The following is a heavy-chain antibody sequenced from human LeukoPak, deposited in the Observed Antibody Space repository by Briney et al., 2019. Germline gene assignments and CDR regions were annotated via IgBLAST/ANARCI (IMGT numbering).Heavy chain of an antibody. CDR3: VASIISPSNY. CDR1: GFTFNDHY. D-gene: IGHD3-10*01. Sequence: GGSLRLSCATSGFTFNDHYLAWVRQAPGKGLEWVGRTKNRANSYTTEYAASVEGRFTISRDDSKKSLPLQMNSLKTEDTAIYYCVASIISPSNYWGLGTLVTVSS. J-gene: IGHJ4*02. CDR2: TKNRANSYTT. V-gene: IGHV3-72*01.